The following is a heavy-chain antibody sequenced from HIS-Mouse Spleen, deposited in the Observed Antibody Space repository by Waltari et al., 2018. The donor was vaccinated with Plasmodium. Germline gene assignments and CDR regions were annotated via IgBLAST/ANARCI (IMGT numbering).Heavy chain of an antibody. V-gene: IGHV3-53*01. D-gene: IGHD4-17*01. J-gene: IGHJ3*02. CDR1: GFTVGSNY. CDR3: ASKTTVTNHAFDI. CDR2: IYSGGST. Sequence: EVQLVESGGGLIQPGGSLRLSCAASGFTVGSNYMSWVRQAPGKGLEWVSVIYSGGSTYYADSVKGRFTISRDNSKNTLYLQMNSLRAEDTAVYYCASKTTVTNHAFDIWGQGTMVTVSS.